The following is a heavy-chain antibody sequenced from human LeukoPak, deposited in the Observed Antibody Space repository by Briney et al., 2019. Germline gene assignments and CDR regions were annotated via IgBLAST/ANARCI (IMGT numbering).Heavy chain of an antibody. Sequence: SETLSLTCSVSGGSISSGGYYWSWLRQHPGRGLEWIGYIYYSGSTYYTPSLKSRVTISVDTSKNQFSLKLSSVTAADTAVYYCARTYFFDYWGQGTLVTVSS. J-gene: IGHJ4*02. CDR1: GGSISSGGYY. V-gene: IGHV4-31*03. CDR2: IYYSGST. CDR3: ARTYFFDY.